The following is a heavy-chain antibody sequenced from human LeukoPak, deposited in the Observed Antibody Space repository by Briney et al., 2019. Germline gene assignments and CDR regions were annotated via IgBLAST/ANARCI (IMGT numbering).Heavy chain of an antibody. CDR3: AKDQVLYSSGWYFDY. CDR1: GFTFSSYA. Sequence: GGSLRLSCAASGFTFSSYAMSWVRQAPGKGLEWVSAISGSGGSTYYADSVKGRFTISRDNSGNTLYLQMNSLRAEDTAVYYCAKDQVLYSSGWYFDYWGQGTLVTVSS. D-gene: IGHD6-19*01. V-gene: IGHV3-23*01. J-gene: IGHJ4*02. CDR2: ISGSGGST.